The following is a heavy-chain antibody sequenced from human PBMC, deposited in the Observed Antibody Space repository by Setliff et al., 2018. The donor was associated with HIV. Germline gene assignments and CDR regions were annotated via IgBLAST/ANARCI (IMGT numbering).Heavy chain of an antibody. V-gene: IGHV4-59*08. CDR3: ARQGGYNSPLMV. CDR1: GLSMSYNY. J-gene: IGHJ4*02. Sequence: PSETLSLTCTVSGLSMSYNYWTWIRQSPGKGLEWIGYIFDSGTTKYNPSVTSRVTISVDASKNQFFLQLISVTAADTAVYYCARQGGYNSPLMVWGQGKLVTVSS. D-gene: IGHD3-10*01. CDR2: IFDSGTT.